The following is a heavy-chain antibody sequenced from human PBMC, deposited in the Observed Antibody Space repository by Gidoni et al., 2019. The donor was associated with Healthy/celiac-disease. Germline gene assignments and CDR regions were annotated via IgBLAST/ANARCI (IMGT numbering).Heavy chain of an antibody. CDR1: GYTFTSSY. D-gene: IGHD3-22*01. J-gene: IGHJ4*02. Sequence: QVQLVQSGAEVKKPGASVKVSCTASGYTFTSSYMHWVRQAPGQGLEWMGIINPSGGSTSYAQKFQGRVTMTRDTSTSTVYMELSSLRSEDTAVYYCARAIYYYDSSGYQTFDYWGQGTLVTVSS. CDR3: ARAIYYYDSSGYQTFDY. CDR2: INPSGGST. V-gene: IGHV1-46*01.